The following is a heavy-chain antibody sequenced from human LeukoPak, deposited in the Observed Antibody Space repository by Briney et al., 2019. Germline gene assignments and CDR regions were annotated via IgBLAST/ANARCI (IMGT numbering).Heavy chain of an antibody. Sequence: PGGSLRLSCAASGFTFSSYAMHWVRQAPGKGLEWVAVISYDGSNKYYADSVKGRFTISRDNSKNTLYLQMNSLRAEDTAVYYCARDLIGDYYDSSGYYYGGYFDYWGQGTLVTVSS. V-gene: IGHV3-30-3*01. J-gene: IGHJ4*02. CDR1: GFTFSSYA. CDR3: ARDLIGDYYDSSGYYYGGYFDY. D-gene: IGHD3-22*01. CDR2: ISYDGSNK.